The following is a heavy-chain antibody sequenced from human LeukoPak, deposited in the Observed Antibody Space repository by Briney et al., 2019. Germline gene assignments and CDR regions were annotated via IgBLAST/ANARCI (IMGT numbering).Heavy chain of an antibody. CDR1: GYTFTGYY. CDR3: ARGDGSGSYYYMDV. D-gene: IGHD3-10*01. J-gene: IGHJ6*03. CDR2: INPNSGGT. V-gene: IGHV1-2*02. Sequence: ASVKVSCKAPGYTFTGYYMHWVRQAPGQGLEWMGWINPNSGGTNYAQKFQGRVTMTRDTSISTAYMELRRLRSDDTAVYYCARGDGSGSYYYMDVWGKGTTVTVSS.